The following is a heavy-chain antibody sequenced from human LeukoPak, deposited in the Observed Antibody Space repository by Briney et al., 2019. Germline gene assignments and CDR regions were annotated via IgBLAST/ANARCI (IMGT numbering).Heavy chain of an antibody. CDR1: GFTFSSYE. J-gene: IGHJ6*03. CDR3: ARVGSRITMVIRYYYYYYMDV. CDR2: ISSSGGTI. Sequence: GGSLRLSCAASGFTFSSYEMNWVRQAPGKGLEWLSYISSSGGTIHYADSVKGRFTISRDNAKDSLYLQMNSLRAEDTAVYYCARVGSRITMVIRYYYYYYMDVWGKGTTVTVSS. V-gene: IGHV3-48*03. D-gene: IGHD3-10*01.